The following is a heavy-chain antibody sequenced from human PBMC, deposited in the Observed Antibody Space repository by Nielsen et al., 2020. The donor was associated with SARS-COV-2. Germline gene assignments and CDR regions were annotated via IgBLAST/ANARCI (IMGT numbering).Heavy chain of an antibody. CDR2: ISSSSSYI. CDR3: ARDRIAVAGGDY. V-gene: IGHV3-21*01. Sequence: GGSLRLSCAASGFTFSSYAMHWVRQAPGKGLEWVSSISSSSSYIYYADSVKGRFTISRDNSKNTLYLQMNSLRAEDTAVYYCARDRIAVAGGDYWGQGTLVTVSS. CDR1: GFTFSSYA. J-gene: IGHJ4*02. D-gene: IGHD6-19*01.